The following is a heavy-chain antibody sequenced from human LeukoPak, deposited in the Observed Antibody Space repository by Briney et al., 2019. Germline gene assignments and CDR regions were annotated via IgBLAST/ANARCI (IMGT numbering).Heavy chain of an antibody. D-gene: IGHD6-19*01. CDR3: ARDSSGYYWFDP. Sequence: SETLSLTCTVSGYSFSSGYFWGWIRQPPGKGLEWIGSIYHSGTTYYNPSLTSRVTISVDTSKNQFSLELSSVTAADTAMYYCARDSSGYYWFDPWGQGTLVTVSS. V-gene: IGHV4-38-2*02. CDR1: GYSFSSGYF. CDR2: IYHSGTT. J-gene: IGHJ5*02.